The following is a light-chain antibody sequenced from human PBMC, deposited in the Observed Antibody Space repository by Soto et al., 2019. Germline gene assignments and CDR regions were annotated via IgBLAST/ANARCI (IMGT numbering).Light chain of an antibody. CDR1: QSVTSN. J-gene: IGKJ2*01. CDR2: GAS. CDR3: QQYNNWPYT. V-gene: IGKV3-15*01. Sequence: EIVMTQSPATLSVSPGERATLSCRASQSVTSNLAWYQQKPGQAPRLLFYGASTRATGIPARFSGSGSGTEFTLTISCLQSGDSAVYYCQQYNNWPYTFGQGTKLEIK.